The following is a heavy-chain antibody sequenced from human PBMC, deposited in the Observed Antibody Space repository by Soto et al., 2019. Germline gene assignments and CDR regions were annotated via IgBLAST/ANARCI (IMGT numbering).Heavy chain of an antibody. J-gene: IGHJ4*01. CDR3: ARDELELYFDY. Sequence: GGSLRLSCAASGFTFSSYWMNWVRQAPGKGLEWVAKIKQDGSEKYYVDSVKGRFTISRDNGKNSLYLQMNSRRAENTAVYCCARDELELYFDYWGQGTLVTVSS. CDR2: IKQDGSEK. D-gene: IGHD1-7*01. V-gene: IGHV3-7*01. CDR1: GFTFSSYW.